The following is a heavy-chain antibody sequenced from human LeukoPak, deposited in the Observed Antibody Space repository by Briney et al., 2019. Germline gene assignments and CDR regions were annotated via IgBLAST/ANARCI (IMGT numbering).Heavy chain of an antibody. J-gene: IGHJ6*02. D-gene: IGHD2-8*01. CDR2: IYHTGST. CDR1: GGSISNYY. CDR3: ARDNGAIRAYYYHGMDV. Sequence: PSETLSLTCTVSGGSISNYYWSWIRQPPGKGLECIGYIYHTGSTSYNPSLKSRVTISVDTSKNQFSLKLSSVTAADTAVYYCARDNGAIRAYYYHGMDVWGQGTTVTVSS. V-gene: IGHV4-59*12.